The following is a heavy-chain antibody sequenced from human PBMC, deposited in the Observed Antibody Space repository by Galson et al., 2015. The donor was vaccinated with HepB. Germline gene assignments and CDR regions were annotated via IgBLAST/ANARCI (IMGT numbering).Heavy chain of an antibody. Sequence: SLRLSCAASGFTFSNYAMSWVRQAPGKGLEWVATISGTAGGSGGSTFYADSVKGRFTISRDNSKSTLYLQMNSLRAEDTAVYYCVNGDWGQGTQVTVSS. CDR1: GFTFSNYA. CDR2: ISGTAGGSGGST. CDR3: VNGD. D-gene: IGHD3-16*01. J-gene: IGHJ4*02. V-gene: IGHV3-23*01.